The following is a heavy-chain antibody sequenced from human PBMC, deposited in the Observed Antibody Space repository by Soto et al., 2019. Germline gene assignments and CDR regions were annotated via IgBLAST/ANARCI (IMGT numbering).Heavy chain of an antibody. CDR2: ISSSSSYI. Sequence: EVPLVESGGGLVKPGGSLRLSCAASGFTFSSYSMNWVRQAPGKGLEWVSSISSSSSYIYYADSVKGRFTISRDNAKNSLYLQMNSLRAEDTAVYYCARDFRDGYYFDYWGQGTLVTVSS. D-gene: IGHD5-12*01. J-gene: IGHJ4*02. CDR1: GFTFSSYS. V-gene: IGHV3-21*01. CDR3: ARDFRDGYYFDY.